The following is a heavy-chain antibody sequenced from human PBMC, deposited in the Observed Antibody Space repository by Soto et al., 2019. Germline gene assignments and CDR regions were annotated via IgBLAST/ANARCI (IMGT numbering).Heavy chain of an antibody. Sequence: GGSLRLSCAASGFSFHDYAVHWVRQAPGKGLEWVSGISWNSSYIYYADSVKGRFTISRDNAKNSLYLQMNSLRAEDTAVYYCAFLPYYDILNGYYTRLIGSGMDVWGQGTTVTVFS. D-gene: IGHD3-9*01. CDR3: AFLPYYDILNGYYTRLIGSGMDV. CDR2: ISWNSSYI. CDR1: GFSFHDYA. J-gene: IGHJ6*02. V-gene: IGHV3-9*01.